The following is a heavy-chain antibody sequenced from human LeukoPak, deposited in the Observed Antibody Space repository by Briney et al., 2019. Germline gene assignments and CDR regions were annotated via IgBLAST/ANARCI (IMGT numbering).Heavy chain of an antibody. Sequence: GSLRLSCAVSGFTFSSYSMNWVRQAPGKGLEWVSSISSSSSYIYYADSVKGRFTISRDNAKNSLYLQMNSLRAEDTAVYYCARDISVSSLYVVATIRYFDYWGQGTLVTVSS. J-gene: IGHJ4*02. V-gene: IGHV3-21*01. CDR3: ARDISVSSLYVVATIRYFDY. CDR2: ISSSSSYI. D-gene: IGHD5-12*01. CDR1: GFTFSSYS.